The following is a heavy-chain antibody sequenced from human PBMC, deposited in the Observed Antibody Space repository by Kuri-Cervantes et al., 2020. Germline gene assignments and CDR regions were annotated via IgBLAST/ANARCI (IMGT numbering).Heavy chain of an antibody. CDR3: AKETRRGYSSSWYSGGIYYYYGMDD. D-gene: IGHD6-13*01. Sequence: GGSLRLSCAASGFTFDDYTMHWVRQAPGKGLEWVSLISWDGGSTYYADSVKGRFTISRDNSKNSLYLQMNSLRTEDTALYYCAKETRRGYSSSWYSGGIYYYYGMDDWGQGTTVTVSS. CDR2: ISWDGGST. J-gene: IGHJ6*02. CDR1: GFTFDDYT. V-gene: IGHV3-43*01.